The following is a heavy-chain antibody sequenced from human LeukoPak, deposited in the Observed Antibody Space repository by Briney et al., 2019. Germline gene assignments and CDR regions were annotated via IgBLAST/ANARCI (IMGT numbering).Heavy chain of an antibody. Sequence: SGPTLLQPPQTLTLNCTLSGFSLRTHARGVGWIRQPPGVALERLLLIYWDDDKRYSPSLKSRLTITQDTSTNQVVLTMTNMDPVDTATYYCAHTRCTSTSCYKDFDYWGQGTLVTVSS. CDR1: GFSLRTHARG. CDR2: IYWDDDK. V-gene: IGHV2-5*02. CDR3: AHTRCTSTSCYKDFDY. D-gene: IGHD2-2*01. J-gene: IGHJ4*02.